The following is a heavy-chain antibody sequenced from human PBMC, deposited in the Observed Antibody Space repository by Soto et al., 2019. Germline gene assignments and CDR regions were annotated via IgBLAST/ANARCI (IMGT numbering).Heavy chain of an antibody. Sequence: ESLKISCQGSGYTFTNYWIGWVRQMPGKGLEWMGIIYPGDSDTKYNPSFQGQVTISADKSITTTYLRWTSLKASDTAIYYCAASIFYYGMDVWGQGTTVTVSS. V-gene: IGHV5-51*01. CDR3: AASIFYYGMDV. CDR2: IYPGDSDT. CDR1: GYTFTNYW. J-gene: IGHJ6*02.